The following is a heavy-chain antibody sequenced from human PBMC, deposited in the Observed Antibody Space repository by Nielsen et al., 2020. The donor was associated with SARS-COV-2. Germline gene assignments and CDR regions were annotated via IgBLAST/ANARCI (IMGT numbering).Heavy chain of an antibody. D-gene: IGHD2-8*01. CDR2: INPNSGGT. J-gene: IGHJ4*02. V-gene: IGHV1-2*02. Sequence: ASVKVSCKASGYTFTGYYMHWVRQAPGQGLEWMGWINPNSGGTNYAQKLQGRVTMTTDTSTSTAYMELRSLRSDDTAVYYCARGVEMVYAPTGAGYWGQGTLVTVSS. CDR3: ARGVEMVYAPTGAGY. CDR1: GYTFTGYY.